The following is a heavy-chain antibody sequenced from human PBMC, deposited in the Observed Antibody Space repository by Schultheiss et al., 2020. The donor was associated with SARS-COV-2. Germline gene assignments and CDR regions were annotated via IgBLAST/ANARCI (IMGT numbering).Heavy chain of an antibody. J-gene: IGHJ4*02. Sequence: GESLRLSCVTSGFNFDTHGMHWVRQAPGKGLEWLSLISFDGSNQYYANSVKGRFSISRDNSKNTLYLQMNSLRPEDTALYYCARVGGGYCSGGSCYSIYWGRGTLVTVSS. D-gene: IGHD2-15*01. CDR3: ARVGGGYCSGGSCYSIY. CDR1: GFNFDTHG. V-gene: IGHV3-30*19. CDR2: ISFDGSNQ.